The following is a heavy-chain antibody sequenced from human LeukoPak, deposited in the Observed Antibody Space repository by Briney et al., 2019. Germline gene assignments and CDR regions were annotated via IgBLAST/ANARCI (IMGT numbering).Heavy chain of an antibody. D-gene: IGHD2-21*01. Sequence: ASVKVSCKTSGDKITNHGISWVRQAPGQGLEWMGWISGYRGITKYGQKFQGRVTLTTDTSTDVANMELRSLRPDDTAVYYCARGVIAIRAFDYWGQGTLVTVSS. CDR1: GDKITNHG. CDR3: ARGVIAIRAFDY. J-gene: IGHJ4*02. V-gene: IGHV1-18*01. CDR2: ISGYRGIT.